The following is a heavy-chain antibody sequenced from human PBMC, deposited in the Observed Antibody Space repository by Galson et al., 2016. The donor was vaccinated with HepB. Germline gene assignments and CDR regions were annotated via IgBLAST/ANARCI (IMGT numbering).Heavy chain of an antibody. Sequence: SLRLSCAASGFTFSTHDMHWVRQAPGKGLEWVSHIGIAGNTYYQGSVKGRFTNSRENAKNSLYLQMNSLGVDDTAVYYCAGWTYSDLDYWGQGTLVTVSS. J-gene: IGHJ4*02. CDR1: GFTFSTHD. CDR3: AGWTYSDLDY. D-gene: IGHD2-15*01. V-gene: IGHV3-13*01. CDR2: IGIAGNT.